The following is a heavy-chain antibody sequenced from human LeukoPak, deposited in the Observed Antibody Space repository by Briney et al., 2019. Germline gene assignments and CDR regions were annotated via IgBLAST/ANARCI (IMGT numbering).Heavy chain of an antibody. Sequence: ASVKVSCKASGYTFTGYYINWVRQAPGQGLEWMGWTNPNTGGTIYAQKFQGRVTMTRDTSISTAYMELSRLRSDDTAVYYCARAHYYDSSGYYPDYWGQGTLDTVSS. CDR2: TNPNTGGT. CDR3: ARAHYYDSSGYYPDY. V-gene: IGHV1-2*02. CDR1: GYTFTGYY. J-gene: IGHJ4*02. D-gene: IGHD3-22*01.